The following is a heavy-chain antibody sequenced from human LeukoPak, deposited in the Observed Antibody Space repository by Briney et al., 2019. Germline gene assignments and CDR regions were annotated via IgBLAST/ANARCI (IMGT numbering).Heavy chain of an antibody. J-gene: IGHJ4*02. V-gene: IGHV4-34*01. CDR3: ASRYYYDSSGYYTILFDYFDY. Sequence: PSETLSLTCAVHGGSFSGYYWSWIRQPPGKGLEWIGEINHSGSTNYNPSLKSRVTISVDTSKNQFSLKLSSVTAADTAVYYCASRYYYDSSGYYTILFDYFDYWGQGTLVTVSS. D-gene: IGHD3-22*01. CDR1: GGSFSGYY. CDR2: INHSGST.